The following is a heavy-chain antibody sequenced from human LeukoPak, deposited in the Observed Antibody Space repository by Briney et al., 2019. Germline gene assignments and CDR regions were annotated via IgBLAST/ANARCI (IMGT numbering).Heavy chain of an antibody. V-gene: IGHV4-4*07. CDR2: IYTSGST. Sequence: SETLSLTCTVSGGSISSYYWSWIRQPAGKGLEWIGRIYTSGSTNYNPSLKSRVTMSVDTSKNQFSLKLSSVTAADTAVYYCAREGIQLWFNWFGPWGQGTLVTVSS. CDR3: AREGIQLWFNWFGP. D-gene: IGHD5-18*01. J-gene: IGHJ5*02. CDR1: GGSISSYY.